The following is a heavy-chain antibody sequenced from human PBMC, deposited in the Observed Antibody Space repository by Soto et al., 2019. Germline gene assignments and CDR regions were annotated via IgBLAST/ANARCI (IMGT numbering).Heavy chain of an antibody. CDR2: ISSSSSGATI. Sequence: GGSLRLSCAASGVTFRSYSMNWVRQAPGKGLEWIAFISSSSSGATIYYADSVKGRFTISRDDARKSVYLQMNRLRDEDTAIYYCTRDLYCTDGVCSYYDYGMDVWGQGTTVTVSS. V-gene: IGHV3-48*02. CDR3: TRDLYCTDGVCSYYDYGMDV. D-gene: IGHD2-8*01. J-gene: IGHJ6*02. CDR1: GVTFRSYS.